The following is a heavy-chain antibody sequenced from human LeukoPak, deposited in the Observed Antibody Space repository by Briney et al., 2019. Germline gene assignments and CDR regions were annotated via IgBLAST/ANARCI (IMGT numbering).Heavy chain of an antibody. CDR3: ARDLSTRLRAFDI. D-gene: IGHD2/OR15-2a*01. Sequence: GGSLRLSCAASGFTFSSYQMNWVRQAPGKGLEWVSFINYDSTIIQYADLVKGRFTISRDNPTNSLYLQMNGLRAEDTAEYWCARDLSTRLRAFDIWGQGTMVTVS. J-gene: IGHJ3*02. CDR1: GFTFSSYQ. CDR2: INYDSTII. V-gene: IGHV3-21*01.